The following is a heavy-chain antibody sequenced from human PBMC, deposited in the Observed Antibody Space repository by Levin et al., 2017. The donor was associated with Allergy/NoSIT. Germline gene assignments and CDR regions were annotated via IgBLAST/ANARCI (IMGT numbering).Heavy chain of an antibody. V-gene: IGHV3-11*03. CDR2: NTSTSTYT. D-gene: IGHD1-26*01. Sequence: GESLKISCAASGFTFSDYQMTWIRQAPGKGLEWISDNTSTSTYTYYANSVKGRFTISRDNTKSSLYLQINSLRAEDTAVYYCARKAPGNYYHYYMDVWGKGTTVTVSS. J-gene: IGHJ6*03. CDR3: ARKAPGNYYHYYMDV. CDR1: GFTFSDYQ.